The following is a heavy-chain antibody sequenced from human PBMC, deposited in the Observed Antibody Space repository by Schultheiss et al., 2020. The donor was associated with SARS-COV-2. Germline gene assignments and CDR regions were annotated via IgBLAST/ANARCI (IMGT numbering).Heavy chain of an antibody. D-gene: IGHD4-11*01. CDR2: IKQDGSEK. V-gene: IGHV3-7*01. CDR3: AATTVTTNYYYYYGMDV. Sequence: GGSLRLSCAASGFTFSSYEMNWVRQAPGKGLEWVANIKQDGSEKYYVDSVKGRFTISRDNAKNTLYLQMNSLRAEDTAVYYCAATTVTTNYYYYYGMDVWGQGTTVTVSS. CDR1: GFTFSSYE. J-gene: IGHJ6*02.